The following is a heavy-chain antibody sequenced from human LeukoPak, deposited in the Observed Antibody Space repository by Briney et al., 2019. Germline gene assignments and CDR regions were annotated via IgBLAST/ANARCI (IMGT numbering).Heavy chain of an antibody. CDR3: AKVITMVRGVGRWGYFDY. Sequence: GGSLRLSCAASGFAFSSYGMHWVRQAPGKGLEWVAVISYDGSNKYYADSVKGRFTISRDNSKNTLYLQMNSLRAEDTAVYYRAKVITMVRGVGRWGYFDYWGQGTLVTVSS. CDR1: GFAFSSYG. D-gene: IGHD3-10*01. CDR2: ISYDGSNK. V-gene: IGHV3-30*18. J-gene: IGHJ4*02.